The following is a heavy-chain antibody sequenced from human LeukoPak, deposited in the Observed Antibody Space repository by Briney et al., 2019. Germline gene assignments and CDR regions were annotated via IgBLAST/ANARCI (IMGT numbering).Heavy chain of an antibody. Sequence: ASVKVSCKASGYTLTSYGMYWVRQAPGQRLEWMGWINAGNGDTKYSQKYQGRITITRDISASTAYMELSSLRSEDTAVYYCTMDHYYGSGSYRNFDYWGQGTLVTVSS. V-gene: IGHV1-3*01. D-gene: IGHD3-10*01. CDR2: INAGNGDT. J-gene: IGHJ4*02. CDR1: GYTLTSYG. CDR3: TMDHYYGSGSYRNFDY.